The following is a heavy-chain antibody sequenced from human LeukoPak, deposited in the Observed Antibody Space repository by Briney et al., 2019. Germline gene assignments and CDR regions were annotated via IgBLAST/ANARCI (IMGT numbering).Heavy chain of an antibody. J-gene: IGHJ4*02. CDR2: ISYDGSNK. CDR3: AKEGGRGCSSTSCHDY. D-gene: IGHD2-2*01. V-gene: IGHV3-30*18. Sequence: GGSLRLSCAASGFTFSSYGMHWVRQAPGKGLEWVAVISYDGSNKYYADSVKGRFTISRDNSKNTLYLQMNSLRAEDTAVYYCAKEGGRGCSSTSCHDYWGQGTLVTVSS. CDR1: GFTFSSYG.